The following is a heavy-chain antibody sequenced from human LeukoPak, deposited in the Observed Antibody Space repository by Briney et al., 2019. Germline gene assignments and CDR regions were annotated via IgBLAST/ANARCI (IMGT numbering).Heavy chain of an antibody. CDR3: ARLNWGTYYFDY. J-gene: IGHJ4*02. V-gene: IGHV3-20*04. Sequence: PGGSLRLSCAASGFTFDDYGMSWVRQAPGKGLEWVSGINWNGGSTGYADSVKGRFAISRDNAKNSPYLQMNSLRAEDTALYYCARLNWGTYYFDYWGQGTLVTVSS. CDR2: INWNGGST. CDR1: GFTFDDYG. D-gene: IGHD7-27*01.